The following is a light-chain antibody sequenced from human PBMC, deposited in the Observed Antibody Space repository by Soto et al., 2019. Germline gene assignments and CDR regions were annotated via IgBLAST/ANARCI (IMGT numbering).Light chain of an antibody. CDR2: KAS. CDR3: QHYNSLWT. Sequence: DIQMTQSPSTLSASVGDRVTITCRASQSISSWLAWYQQKPGKAPKLLIYKASSLESGVPSRFSGSGSGTEFTLTISSLKPDHFATYYCQHYNSLWTFGQGTKVEIK. CDR1: QSISSW. J-gene: IGKJ1*01. V-gene: IGKV1-5*03.